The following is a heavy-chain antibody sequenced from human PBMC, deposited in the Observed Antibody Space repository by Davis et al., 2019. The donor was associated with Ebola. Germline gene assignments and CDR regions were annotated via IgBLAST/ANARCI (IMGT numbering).Heavy chain of an antibody. Sequence: PGGSLRLSCAASGFTFSNAWMSWVRQAPGKGLEWVGRIKSKTDGGTTDYAAPVKGRFTISRDDSKNTLYLQMNSLKTEDTAVYYCTTDWEAARPGYGMDVWGQGTTVTVSS. CDR1: GFTFSNAW. CDR2: IKSKTDGGTT. V-gene: IGHV3-15*01. CDR3: TTDWEAARPGYGMDV. D-gene: IGHD6-6*01. J-gene: IGHJ6*02.